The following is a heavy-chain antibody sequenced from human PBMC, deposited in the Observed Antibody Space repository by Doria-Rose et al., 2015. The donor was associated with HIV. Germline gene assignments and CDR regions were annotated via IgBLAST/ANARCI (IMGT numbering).Heavy chain of an antibody. CDR1: GVSLSSPGMG. J-gene: IGHJ4*02. CDR3: ARIKSSRWYHKYYLDF. V-gene: IGHV2-26*01. D-gene: IGHD6-13*01. Sequence: QITLKESGPVLVKPTETLTLTCTVSGVSLSSPGMGVSWIRQPPGKALEWLANIFSDDDRSYKTSLKSRRTISRGTSKSQVVLTMTDMDPVDTATYYCARIKSSRWYHKYYLDFWGQGTLVIVSA. CDR2: IFSDDDR.